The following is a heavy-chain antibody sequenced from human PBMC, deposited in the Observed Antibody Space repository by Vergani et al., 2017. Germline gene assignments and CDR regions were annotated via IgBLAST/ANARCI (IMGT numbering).Heavy chain of an antibody. CDR1: GVTFDDYA. D-gene: IGHD3-3*01. CDR2: ISWNSDKR. Sequence: EVQLVESGGGLVQPGRSLRLSCAASGVTFDDYAMHWVRQAPGKSLEWVSGISWNSDKRDYADSVKGRFLIFRDNAKNSVELQILRLRPEDTGVYYCAKDMFDFWSDYRGSVFDVWGRGTMV. J-gene: IGHJ3*01. CDR3: AKDMFDFWSDYRGSVFDV. V-gene: IGHV3-9*01.